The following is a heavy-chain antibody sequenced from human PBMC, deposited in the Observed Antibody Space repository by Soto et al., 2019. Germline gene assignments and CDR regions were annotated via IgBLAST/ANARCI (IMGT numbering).Heavy chain of an antibody. D-gene: IGHD4-4*01. CDR3: ARSPTASNWFDP. Sequence: GGSLRLSCAASGFTFSSYVLHWVRQPPGKGLEWVAIISYDGSNKYYADSVKGRFSISRDNSRNTLYLQMNSLRGEDTAVYYCARSPTASNWFDPWGQGTLVTVSS. J-gene: IGHJ5*02. V-gene: IGHV3-30-3*01. CDR2: ISYDGSNK. CDR1: GFTFSSYV.